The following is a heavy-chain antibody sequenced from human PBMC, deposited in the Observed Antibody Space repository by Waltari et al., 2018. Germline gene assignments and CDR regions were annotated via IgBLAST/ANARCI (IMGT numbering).Heavy chain of an antibody. V-gene: IGHV1-69*08. CDR1: GGTFSSYA. D-gene: IGHD7-27*01. CDR3: AKGGELGDYYYYYGMDV. Sequence: QVQLVQSGAEVKKPGSSVKVSCKASGGTFSSYAISWVRQAPGQGLEWMGRIIPIFGTANYAQKFQGRVTITADKSTSTAYMELSSLRSEDTAVYYCAKGGELGDYYYYYGMDVWGQGTTVTVSS. CDR2: IIPIFGTA. J-gene: IGHJ6*02.